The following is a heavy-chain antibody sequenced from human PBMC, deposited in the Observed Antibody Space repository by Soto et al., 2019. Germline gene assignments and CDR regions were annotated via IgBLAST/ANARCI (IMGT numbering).Heavy chain of an antibody. CDR2: IYPGDSDA. CDR1: GYSFTNYW. D-gene: IGHD3-16*01. J-gene: IGHJ4*02. V-gene: IGHV5-51*01. Sequence: GESLKISCKASGYSFTNYWIGWVRQMPGKGPEWVGIIYPGDSDARYSPSFQGQVTISVDKSINTAYLQWSSLKASDTAMYYCARHFYDYLDYWGRGTLVTVSS. CDR3: ARHFYDYLDY.